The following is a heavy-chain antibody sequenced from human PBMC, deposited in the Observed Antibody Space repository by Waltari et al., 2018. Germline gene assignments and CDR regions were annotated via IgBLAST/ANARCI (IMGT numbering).Heavy chain of an antibody. CDR2: ISWDGGST. D-gene: IGHD3-10*01. J-gene: IGHJ3*02. CDR1: GFTFADYA. Sequence: EVQLVESGGVVVQPGGSLRLSCAASGFTFADYAMHWVRQAPGKGLEWVSLISWDGGSTYYADSVKGRFTISRDNSKNSLYLQMNSLRAEDTALYYCAKDYGSGTPQPESAFDIWGQGTMVTVSS. CDR3: AKDYGSGTPQPESAFDI. V-gene: IGHV3-43D*03.